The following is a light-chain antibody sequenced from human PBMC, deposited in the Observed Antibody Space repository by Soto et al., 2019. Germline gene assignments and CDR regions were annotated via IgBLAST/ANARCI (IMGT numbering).Light chain of an antibody. V-gene: IGKV1-9*01. CDR2: AAS. CDR3: QHLDSYST. CDR1: QGISSY. Sequence: DIQLTQSPSFLSASVGDRVTITCRASQGISSYLAWYQQKPGKAPKLLIYAASTLQSGVPSRFSGSGSGTAFTLTIISLQHEDFSTYYCQHLDSYSTFGQGTRLEIK. J-gene: IGKJ5*01.